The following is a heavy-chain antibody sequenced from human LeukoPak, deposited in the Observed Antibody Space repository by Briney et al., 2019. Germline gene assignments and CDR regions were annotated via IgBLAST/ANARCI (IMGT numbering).Heavy chain of an antibody. J-gene: IGHJ5*02. D-gene: IGHD6-13*01. CDR3: AKDPPQQLVEGWFDP. Sequence: GGSLRLSCAASGFTFSSYAMNWVRQAPGKGLEWVSGISDSGGRTYYADSVKGRFTISRDNSKNTLYLQMNSLRAEDTAVYYCAKDPPQQLVEGWFDPWGQGTLVTVSS. V-gene: IGHV3-23*01. CDR1: GFTFSSYA. CDR2: ISDSGGRT.